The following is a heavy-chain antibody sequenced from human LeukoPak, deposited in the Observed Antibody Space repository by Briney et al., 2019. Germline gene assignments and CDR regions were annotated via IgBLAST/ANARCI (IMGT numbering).Heavy chain of an antibody. D-gene: IGHD4-17*01. J-gene: IGHJ4*02. CDR1: GGSISSYF. CDR2: IYYSGST. V-gene: IGHV4-59*08. CDR3: ARYGHGDPRFDH. Sequence: PSETLSLTCTVSGGSISSYFWSWIRPPPGKGLEWSGYIYYSGSTNYNPSLKSRVTISVDTSKNQFSLKLRYVTAADTAVYYCARYGHGDPRFDHWGQGTLVTVPS.